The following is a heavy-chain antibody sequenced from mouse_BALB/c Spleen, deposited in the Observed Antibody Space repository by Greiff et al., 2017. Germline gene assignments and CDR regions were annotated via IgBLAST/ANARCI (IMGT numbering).Heavy chain of an antibody. CDR3: ARDWGDGYYEAYAMDY. Sequence: EVQGVESGGGLVQPGGSLKLSCAASGFTFSSYGMSWVRQTPDSVMGRFTISRDNAKNTLYLQMSSLKSEDTAMYYCARDWGDGYYEAYAMDYWGQGTSVTVSS. CDR1: GFTFSSYG. J-gene: IGHJ4*01. V-gene: IGHV5-6-3*01. D-gene: IGHD2-3*01.